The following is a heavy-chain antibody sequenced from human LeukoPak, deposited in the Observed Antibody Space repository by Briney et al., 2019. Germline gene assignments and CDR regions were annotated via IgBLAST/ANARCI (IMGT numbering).Heavy chain of an antibody. J-gene: IGHJ3*02. CDR1: GGSISSYY. V-gene: IGHV4-59*01. CDR2: IYYSGST. D-gene: IGHD3-10*01. CDR3: ARDTLRGSYGSGSYYNPLGAFDI. Sequence: SETLSLTCTVSGGSISSYYWSWIRQPPGKGLVWIGYIYYSGSTNYNPSLKSRVTISVDTSKNQFSLKLSSVTAADTAVYYCARDTLRGSYGSGSYYNPLGAFDIWGQGTMVTVSS.